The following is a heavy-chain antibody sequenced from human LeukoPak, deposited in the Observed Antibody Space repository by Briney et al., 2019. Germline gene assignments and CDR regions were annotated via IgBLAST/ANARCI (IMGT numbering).Heavy chain of an antibody. CDR3: ARGRYCGGDCYSPNWFDP. Sequence: SETLSLTCTVSGGSISSYYWSWIRQPPGKGLEWIGYIYYSGSTYSNPSLKSRVTISVDTSKNQFSLKLSSVTAADTAVYYCARGRYCGGDCYSPNWFDPWGQGTLVTVSS. J-gene: IGHJ5*02. CDR2: IYYSGST. V-gene: IGHV4-59*12. D-gene: IGHD2-21*02. CDR1: GGSISSYY.